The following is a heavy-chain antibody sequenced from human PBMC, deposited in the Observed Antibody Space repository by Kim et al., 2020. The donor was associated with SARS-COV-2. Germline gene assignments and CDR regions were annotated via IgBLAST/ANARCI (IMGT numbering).Heavy chain of an antibody. J-gene: IGHJ6*02. D-gene: IGHD3-10*01. V-gene: IGHV3-33*01. Sequence: YAKPVKDRFTISRDNSKNTLYLQMNSLRAEDTAVYYCARTLVLSGYYGMDVWGQGTTVTVSS. CDR3: ARTLVLSGYYGMDV.